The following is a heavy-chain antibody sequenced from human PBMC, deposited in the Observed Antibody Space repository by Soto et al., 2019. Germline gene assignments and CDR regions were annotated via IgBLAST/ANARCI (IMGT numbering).Heavy chain of an antibody. J-gene: IGHJ4*02. CDR1: GFTFSSYG. V-gene: IGHV3-33*01. CDR2: IWYDGSNK. D-gene: IGHD3-22*01. CDR3: ARVYTVYDSSGYYLAY. Sequence: QVQLVESGGGVVQPGRSLRLSCAASGFTFSSYGMHWVRQAPGKGLEWVAVIWYDGSNKYYADSVKGRFTISRDNSKNTLYLQMNSLRAEDTAVYYCARVYTVYDSSGYYLAYWGQGTLVTVSS.